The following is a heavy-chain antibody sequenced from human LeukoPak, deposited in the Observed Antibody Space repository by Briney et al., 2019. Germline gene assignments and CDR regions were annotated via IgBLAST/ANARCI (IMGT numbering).Heavy chain of an antibody. V-gene: IGHV3-48*04. CDR2: ISSSSSTI. D-gene: IGHD3-9*01. J-gene: IGHJ6*03. Sequence: GGSLRLSCAASGFTFSSYSMNWVRQAPGKGLEWVSYISSSSSTIYYADSVKGRFTISRDNAKNSLYLQMNSLRAEDTAVYYCARADVLRYFDWLPRPYYYYYMDVWGKGTTVTVSS. CDR3: ARADVLRYFDWLPRPYYYYYMDV. CDR1: GFTFSSYS.